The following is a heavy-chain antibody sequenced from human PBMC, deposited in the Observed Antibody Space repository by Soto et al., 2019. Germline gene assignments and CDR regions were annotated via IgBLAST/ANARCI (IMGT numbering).Heavy chain of an antibody. V-gene: IGHV1-3*01. D-gene: IGHD6-6*01. CDR1: GYSFNTYA. Sequence: QVQLVQSGAEVKKPGASVKVSCKASGYSFNTYAMHWVRQAPGKRLEWLAWINAGNGNTKYSKKFQVRLTVTRDTSLSTAYMELSSLTYEDTAGYYCARYMGQHLVMMSYYYAMDAWGQGTTVTVSS. CDR3: ARYMGQHLVMMSYYYAMDA. CDR2: INAGNGNT. J-gene: IGHJ6*02.